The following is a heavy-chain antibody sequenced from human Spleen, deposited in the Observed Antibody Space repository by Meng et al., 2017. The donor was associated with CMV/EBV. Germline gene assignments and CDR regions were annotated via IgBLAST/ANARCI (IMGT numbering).Heavy chain of an antibody. V-gene: IGHV1-18*01. CDR3: ARDRDWNLDY. J-gene: IGHJ4*02. CDR2: ISVYNGKT. CDR1: SYTVSSRG. Sequence: VACKASSYTVSSRGISWVRQAPGQGPGWLGWISVYNGKTNYTQKFQGRVIMTTETSTSTAYMELRSLRSDDTAVYYCARDRDWNLDYWGQGTLVTVSS. D-gene: IGHD1-1*01.